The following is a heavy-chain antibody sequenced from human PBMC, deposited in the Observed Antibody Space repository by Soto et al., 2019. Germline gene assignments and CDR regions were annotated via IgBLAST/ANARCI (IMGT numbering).Heavy chain of an antibody. V-gene: IGHV3-30*18. CDR2: ISYDGSNK. Sequence: GGSLRLSCAASGFTFSSYGMHWVRQAPGKGLEWVAVISYDGSNKYYADSVKGRFTISRDNSKNTLYLQMNSLRAEDTAVYYCAKDSPPPEWLLPDYWGQGTLVTVSS. CDR1: GFTFSSYG. CDR3: AKDSPPPEWLLPDY. D-gene: IGHD3-3*01. J-gene: IGHJ4*02.